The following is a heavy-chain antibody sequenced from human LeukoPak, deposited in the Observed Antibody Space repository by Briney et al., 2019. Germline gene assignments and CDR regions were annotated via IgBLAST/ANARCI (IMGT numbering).Heavy chain of an antibody. CDR3: ARTAARRFDY. CDR1: GYTFPSYF. V-gene: IGHV1-46*01. CDR2: INPTGGCT. Sequence: ASVKVSCKASGYTFPSYFMHWVRQAPGQGLEWMGMINPTGGCTTYAQQCQGSVTMTRDTPTRTVYMQLSSLRSDDTAVYYCARTAARRFDYWGQGTLVPVSS. D-gene: IGHD6-6*01. J-gene: IGHJ4*02.